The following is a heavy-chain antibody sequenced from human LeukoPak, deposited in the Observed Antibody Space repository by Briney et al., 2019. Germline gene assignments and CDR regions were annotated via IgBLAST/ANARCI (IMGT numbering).Heavy chain of an antibody. CDR3: ARVDSSADGCYSLFDS. CDR1: GYSFSNYY. J-gene: IGHJ4*02. D-gene: IGHD2-15*01. CDR2: INPNGGST. V-gene: IGHV1-46*01. Sequence: GASVKVSCKTSGYSFSNYYIHWVRQAPGQGLEWVGIINPNGGSTGYAQKFQGRVTMTRDTSTSTVYMELSSLRSEDTAVYYCARVDSSADGCYSLFDSGGQGTLVTVSS.